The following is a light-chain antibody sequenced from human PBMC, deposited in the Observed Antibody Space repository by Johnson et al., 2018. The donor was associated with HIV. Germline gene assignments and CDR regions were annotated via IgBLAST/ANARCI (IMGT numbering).Light chain of an antibody. CDR1: SSTIGNNF. CDR3: GTWDSSLSTGGV. V-gene: IGLV1-51*02. Sequence: QSVLTQPPSVSAAPGQKVTISCSGSSSTIGNNFVSWYQVLPGTAPKLLIYKDNERPSGIPDRFSGSKSGTSATLAITGLQTWDEADYYCGTWDSSLSTGGVFGTGTKVTVL. CDR2: KDN. J-gene: IGLJ1*01.